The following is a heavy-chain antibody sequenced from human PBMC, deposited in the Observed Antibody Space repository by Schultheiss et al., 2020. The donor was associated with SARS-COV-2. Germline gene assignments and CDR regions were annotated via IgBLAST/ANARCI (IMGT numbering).Heavy chain of an antibody. J-gene: IGHJ6*03. CDR3: ARQILGYCSSTSCYVRYYYYMDV. Sequence: ASVKVSCKASGYTFTGYYMHWVRQAPGQGLEWMGWINPNSGGTNYAQKFQGRVTMTRDTSISTAYMELSRLRSDDTAVYYCARQILGYCSSTSCYVRYYYYMDVWGKGTTVTVSS. CDR2: INPNSGGT. D-gene: IGHD2-2*01. V-gene: IGHV1-2*02. CDR1: GYTFTGYY.